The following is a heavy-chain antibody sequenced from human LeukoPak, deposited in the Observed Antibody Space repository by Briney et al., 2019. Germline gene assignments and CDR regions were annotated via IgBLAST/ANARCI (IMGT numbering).Heavy chain of an antibody. J-gene: IGHJ4*02. Sequence: GGSLRLSCAASGFTFSSHSMNWVRQPPGKGLEWVSSISSSSSYIYYADSVKGRFTISRDNAKNSLYLQMNSLRAEDTAVYYCARAPTMVTTYYFDYWGQGTLVTVSS. CDR3: ARAPTMVTTYYFDY. V-gene: IGHV3-21*01. CDR1: GFTFSSHS. CDR2: ISSSSSYI. D-gene: IGHD5-18*01.